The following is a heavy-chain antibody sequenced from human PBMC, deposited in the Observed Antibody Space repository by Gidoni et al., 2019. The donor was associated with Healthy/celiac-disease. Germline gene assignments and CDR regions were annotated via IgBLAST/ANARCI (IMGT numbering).Heavy chain of an antibody. Sequence: QVQLVESGGGVVQPGRSLRLSCAAYGFTFSTYGMHWVRQAPGQGREWVAVIWYDGSNKYYADSVKGRFTISRDNSKNTLYLQMNSLRAEDTAVYYCARVGDPGQLLPRYYYYYGMDVWGQGTTVTVSS. CDR1: GFTFSTYG. D-gene: IGHD2-2*01. CDR3: ARVGDPGQLLPRYYYYYGMDV. J-gene: IGHJ6*02. CDR2: IWYDGSNK. V-gene: IGHV3-33*01.